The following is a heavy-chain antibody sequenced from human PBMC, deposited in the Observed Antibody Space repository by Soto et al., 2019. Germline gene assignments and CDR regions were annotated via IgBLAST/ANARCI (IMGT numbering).Heavy chain of an antibody. CDR2: MKQDGSEK. Sequence: EVQLVESGGGLVQPGGSLRLSCAASGFTFSRHWMSWVRQAPGKGLEWVANMKQDGSEKYYVDSVKGRFTISRDNAKNXMYLQMNSLRAEDTAVYYCARHSTDGYNSLDAFDIWGQGTMVTVSS. CDR1: GFTFSRHW. J-gene: IGHJ3*02. D-gene: IGHD5-12*01. V-gene: IGHV3-7*01. CDR3: ARHSTDGYNSLDAFDI.